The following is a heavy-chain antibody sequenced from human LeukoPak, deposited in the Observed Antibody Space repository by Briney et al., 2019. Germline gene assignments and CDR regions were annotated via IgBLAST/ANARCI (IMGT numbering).Heavy chain of an antibody. Sequence: GGSLRLSCAASGFIFSKYGMNWVRQAPGKGLERISYISGSSSLIHQADFVKGRFTISRDNAKNLVSLQMSSLRDEDTAVYYCARGSEHPVIWFDPWRQRTLVTVSS. CDR3: ARGSEHPVIWFDP. V-gene: IGHV3-48*02. CDR1: GFIFSKYG. J-gene: IGHJ5*02. D-gene: IGHD1-14*01. CDR2: ISGSSSLI.